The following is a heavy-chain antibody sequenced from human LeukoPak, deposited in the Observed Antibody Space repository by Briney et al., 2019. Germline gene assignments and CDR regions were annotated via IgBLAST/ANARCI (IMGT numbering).Heavy chain of an antibody. Sequence: GGSLRLSCAASGFTFNNYAPNWVRQAPGKGLEWDSIISGSGDSTYYANSVKGRFTISRDNSKNTLYLQMSSLSAEDTAVYYCAKGVYSVFPDSRVLDYWGQGTLVTVSS. CDR2: ISGSGDST. V-gene: IGHV3-23*01. J-gene: IGHJ4*02. CDR3: AKGVYSVFPDSRVLDY. CDR1: GFTFNNYA. D-gene: IGHD5/OR15-5a*01.